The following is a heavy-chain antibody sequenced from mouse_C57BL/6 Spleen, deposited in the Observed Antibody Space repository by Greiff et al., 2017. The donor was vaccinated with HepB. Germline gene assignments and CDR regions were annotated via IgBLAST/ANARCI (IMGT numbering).Heavy chain of an antibody. CDR2: ISSGGSYT. CDR3: ARQGDWYFDV. CDR1: GFPFSSYG. Sequence: EVKLMESGGDLVKPGGSLKLSCAASGFPFSSYGMSWVRQTPDTRLEWVATISSGGSYTYYPDSVKGRFTISRDNAKNTLYLQMSSLKSEDTAMYYCARQGDWYFDVWGTGTTVTVSS. V-gene: IGHV5-6*01. J-gene: IGHJ1*03.